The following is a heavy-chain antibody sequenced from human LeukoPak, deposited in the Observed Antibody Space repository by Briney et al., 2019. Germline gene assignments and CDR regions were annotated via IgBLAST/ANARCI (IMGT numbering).Heavy chain of an antibody. CDR1: GFTFSSYA. CDR3: ATPPPTDV. V-gene: IGHV3-21*01. Sequence: GGSLRLSCAASGFTFSSYAMTWVRQAPGKGLEWVSSISSSSTYIYYADSVKGRFTISRDNAKNSLYLQMNNLRAEDTAVYYCATPPPTDVWGKGTTVTVSS. CDR2: ISSSSTYI. J-gene: IGHJ6*04.